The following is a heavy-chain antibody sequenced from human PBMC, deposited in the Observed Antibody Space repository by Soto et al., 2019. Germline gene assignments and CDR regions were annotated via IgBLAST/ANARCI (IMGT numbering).Heavy chain of an antibody. CDR3: ARDSNNRQQGMDV. V-gene: IGHV4-61*01. D-gene: IGHD4-4*01. CDR2: IYYSGST. CDR1: GGSVSSGSHY. Sequence: SETLSLTCTVSGGSVSSGSHYWSWIRQPPGKGLEWIGYIYYSGSTNYNPSLKSRVTISVDTSKNQFSLKLSSVTAADTALYFCARDSNNRQQGMDVWGHGTAVTVSS. J-gene: IGHJ6*02.